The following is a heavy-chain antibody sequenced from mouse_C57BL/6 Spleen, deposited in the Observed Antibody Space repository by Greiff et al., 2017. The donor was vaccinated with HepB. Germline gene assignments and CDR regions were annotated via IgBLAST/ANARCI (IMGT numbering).Heavy chain of an antibody. Sequence: EVMLVESGGGLVKPGGSLKLSCAASGFTFSDYGMHWVRQAPEKGLEWVAYISSGSSTIYYADTVKGRFTISRDNAKNTLFLQMTSLRSEDTAMYYCARPELGAWFAYWGQGTLVTVSA. CDR1: GFTFSDYG. CDR3: ARPELGAWFAY. J-gene: IGHJ3*01. D-gene: IGHD4-1*01. CDR2: ISSGSSTI. V-gene: IGHV5-17*01.